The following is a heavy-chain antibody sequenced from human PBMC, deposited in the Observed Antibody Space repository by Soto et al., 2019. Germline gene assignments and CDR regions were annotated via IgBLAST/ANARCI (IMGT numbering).Heavy chain of an antibody. Sequence: QLQLQESGPGLVKPSETLSLTCTVSGGSISSSSYYWGWIRQPPGKGLEWIGSIYYSGSTYYHPSPKSRATISVDTSKNQFSLKLSSVTAADTAVYYCARHTPAISISDHWGQGTLVTVSS. CDR3: ARHTPAISISDH. V-gene: IGHV4-39*01. D-gene: IGHD2-15*01. J-gene: IGHJ4*02. CDR2: IYYSGST. CDR1: GGSISSSSYY.